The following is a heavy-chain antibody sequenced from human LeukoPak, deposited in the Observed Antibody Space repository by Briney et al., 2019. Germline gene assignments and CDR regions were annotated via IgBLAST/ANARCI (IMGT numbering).Heavy chain of an antibody. CDR2: INGSGGTT. V-gene: IGHV3-23*01. CDR1: GFTLSSYA. D-gene: IGHD2/OR15-2a*01. Sequence: PGGSLRLSCAASGFTLSSYAMSWVRQARGKGLEWVSDINGSGGTTYYADSVKGRFTISRDNSKNTLFLQMNSLRAEDTAVYYCAKKYSTGLDPWGQGTLVTVSS. J-gene: IGHJ5*02. CDR3: AKKYSTGLDP.